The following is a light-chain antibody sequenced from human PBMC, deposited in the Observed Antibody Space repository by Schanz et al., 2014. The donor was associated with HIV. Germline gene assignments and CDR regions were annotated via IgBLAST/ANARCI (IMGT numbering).Light chain of an antibody. CDR1: QSISNNY. V-gene: IGKV3-20*01. CDR3: QQYGSSPLT. J-gene: IGKJ4*01. Sequence: EIVLTQSPGTLSLSPGERATLSCRASQSISNNYLGWYQQKPGQAPRLLIYGASSRATGIPDRFSGSGSGTDFTLTISRLEPEDFVVYYCQQYGSSPLTFGGGTKVEIK. CDR2: GAS.